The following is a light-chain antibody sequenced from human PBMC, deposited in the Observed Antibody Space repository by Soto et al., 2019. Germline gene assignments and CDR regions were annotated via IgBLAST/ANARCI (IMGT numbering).Light chain of an antibody. CDR2: GAS. Sequence: EIVMTQSPATLSVSPGERATLSCRASQSVSSNLAWYQQKPGQAPRLLIYGASTRATGIPARFSGSGSGTEFTLTISSLQSEDFAVYYCQQCNNWPLYTFGQGTKLEIK. CDR3: QQCNNWPLYT. V-gene: IGKV3-15*01. CDR1: QSVSSN. J-gene: IGKJ2*01.